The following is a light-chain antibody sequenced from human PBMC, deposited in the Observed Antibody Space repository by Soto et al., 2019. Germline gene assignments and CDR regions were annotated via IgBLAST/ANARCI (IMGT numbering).Light chain of an antibody. CDR1: QGLSNT. Sequence: IVMTQSPATMSLSPGGRATLSCRASQGLSNTLAWYQQKPGQAPRLLIHGASTRATGFPDRFSGSGSGTDFTLTISSLESEDFAVYYCQQYNNWPWTFGQGTKVDIK. CDR2: GAS. J-gene: IGKJ1*01. CDR3: QQYNNWPWT. V-gene: IGKV3-15*01.